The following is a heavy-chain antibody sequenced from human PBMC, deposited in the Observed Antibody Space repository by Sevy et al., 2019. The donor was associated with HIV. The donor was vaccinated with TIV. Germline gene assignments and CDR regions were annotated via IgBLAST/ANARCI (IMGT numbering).Heavy chain of an antibody. CDR1: GFTFSSYW. CDR2: IKQDGSEK. CDR3: AREDYDYIWGSLYYFDY. J-gene: IGHJ4*02. V-gene: IGHV3-7*03. Sequence: GGSLRLSCAASGFTFSSYWMSWVRQAPGKGLEWVANIKQDGSEKYYVDSVKGRFTISRDNAKNSLYLQINSLRAEDTAVYYCAREDYDYIWGSLYYFDYWGQGTLVTVSS. D-gene: IGHD3-16*01.